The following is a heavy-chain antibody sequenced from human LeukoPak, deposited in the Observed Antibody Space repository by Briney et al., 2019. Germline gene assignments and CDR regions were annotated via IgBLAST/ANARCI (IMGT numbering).Heavy chain of an antibody. V-gene: IGHV4-59*08. Sequence: SETLSLACTVAGGSISRYYWSWIRQPPGKGLEWIGDIYYSGSTNYNPSLKSRVTISVDTSKNQFSLKLSSVTAADTAVYYCARRLRPGSYDDYWGQGTLVTVSS. J-gene: IGHJ4*02. CDR1: GGSISRYY. CDR2: IYYSGST. CDR3: ARRLRPGSYDDY. D-gene: IGHD1-26*01.